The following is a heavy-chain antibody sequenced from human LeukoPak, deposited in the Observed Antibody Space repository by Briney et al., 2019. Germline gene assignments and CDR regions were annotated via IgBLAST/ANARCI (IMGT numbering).Heavy chain of an antibody. J-gene: IGHJ4*02. CDR3: ARARYYDSSGYPRLFDY. V-gene: IGHV1-46*01. D-gene: IGHD3-22*01. CDR2: INPSGGST. Sequence: ASVKVSCKASGYTFTSYYMHWVRQAPGQGLEWMGIINPSGGSTSYAQKFQGRVTMTRDTSTSTVYMELSRLRSDDTAVYYCARARYYDSSGYPRLFDYWGQGTLVTVSS. CDR1: GYTFTSYY.